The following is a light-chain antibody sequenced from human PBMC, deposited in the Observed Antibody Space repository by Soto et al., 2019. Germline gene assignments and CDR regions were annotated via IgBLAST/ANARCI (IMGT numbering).Light chain of an antibody. Sequence: EIVFTQSPGTLSLSPGERATLSCRASQSVSSSYLAWYQQKPGQAPRLLIYGASTRATGIPARLSGSGSGTEFNLTISRLQSEEFAVYYCQQYNNWTRTFGQGTKLDIK. CDR3: QQYNNWTRT. CDR2: GAS. V-gene: IGKV3-15*01. J-gene: IGKJ1*01. CDR1: QSVSSSY.